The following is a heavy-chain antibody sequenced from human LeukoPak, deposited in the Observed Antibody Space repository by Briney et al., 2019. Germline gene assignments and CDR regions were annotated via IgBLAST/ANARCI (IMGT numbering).Heavy chain of an antibody. CDR3: ASEPVFMGAAAGTHYYYYYGMDV. Sequence: SETLSLTCAVYGGSFSGYYWSWIRQPPGKGLEWIGEINHSGSTNYNPSLKSRVTISVDTSKNQFSLKLSSVTAADTAVYYCASEPVFMGAAAGTHYYYYYGMDVWGQGTTVTVSS. D-gene: IGHD6-13*01. CDR2: INHSGST. V-gene: IGHV4-34*01. CDR1: GGSFSGYY. J-gene: IGHJ6*02.